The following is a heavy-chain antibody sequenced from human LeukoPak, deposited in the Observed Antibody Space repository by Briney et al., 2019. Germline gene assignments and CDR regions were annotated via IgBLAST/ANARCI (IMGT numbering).Heavy chain of an antibody. Sequence: PGGSLRLSCAAFGFTFSDYYMSWIRQAPGKGLEWVSYISSSGSTIYYADSVKGRFTISRDNAKNSLYLQMNSLRAEDTAVYYCARSRIAAASPVGYWGQGTLVTVSS. J-gene: IGHJ4*02. D-gene: IGHD6-13*01. CDR2: ISSSGSTI. CDR1: GFTFSDYY. CDR3: ARSRIAAASPVGY. V-gene: IGHV3-11*04.